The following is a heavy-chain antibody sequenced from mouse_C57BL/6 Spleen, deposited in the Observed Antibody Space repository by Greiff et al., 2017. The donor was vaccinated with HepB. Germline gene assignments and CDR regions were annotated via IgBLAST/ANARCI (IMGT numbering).Heavy chain of an antibody. J-gene: IGHJ2*01. Sequence: DVQLVESGGGLVKPGGSLKLSCAASGFTFSDYGMHWVRQAPEKGLEWVAYISSGSSTIYYADTVKGRFTISRDNAKNNLFMQMTSLRSEDTAMYYCARGGYFDYWGQGTTLTVSS. CDR1: GFTFSDYG. CDR3: ARGGYFDY. CDR2: ISSGSSTI. V-gene: IGHV5-17*01.